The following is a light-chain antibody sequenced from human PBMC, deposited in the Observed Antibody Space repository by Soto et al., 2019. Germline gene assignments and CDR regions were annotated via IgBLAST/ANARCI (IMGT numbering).Light chain of an antibody. V-gene: IGLV1-44*01. Sequence: QSVLTQPPSASGTPGQRVTISCSGSGSNIGSNTVNWYRQLPGTAPKLLIYSNNQRPSGVSSRFSGSKSGNTISLTISGLQAEDEAHYYCCSFTSASTLVFGGGTKLTVL. CDR1: GSNIGSNT. CDR2: SNN. CDR3: CSFTSASTLV. J-gene: IGLJ2*01.